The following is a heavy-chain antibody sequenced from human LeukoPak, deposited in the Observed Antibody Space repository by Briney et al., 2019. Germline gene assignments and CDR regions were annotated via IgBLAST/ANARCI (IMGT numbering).Heavy chain of an antibody. Sequence: ASVKVSCKASGGTFSSYAISWVRQAPGLGLEWMGRIIPIFGTANYAQKFQGRVTITTDESTSTAYMELSSLRSEDTAVYYCARGGIYCSGGSCYSESWFDPWGQGTLVTVSS. CDR3: ARGGIYCSGGSCYSESWFDP. J-gene: IGHJ5*02. V-gene: IGHV1-69*05. CDR1: GGTFSSYA. CDR2: IIPIFGTA. D-gene: IGHD2-15*01.